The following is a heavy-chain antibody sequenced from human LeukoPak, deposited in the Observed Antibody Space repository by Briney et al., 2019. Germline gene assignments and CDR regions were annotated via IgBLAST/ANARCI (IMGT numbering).Heavy chain of an antibody. CDR3: AADPYLEWLGVDY. Sequence: PSETLSLTCAVYGGSFSGYYWSWIRQPPGKGLEWIGEINHSGSTNYNPSLKSRVTISVDTSKNQFSLKLSSVTAADTAVYYCAADPYLEWLGVDYWGQGTLVTVSS. J-gene: IGHJ4*02. CDR1: GGSFSGYY. V-gene: IGHV4-34*01. CDR2: INHSGST. D-gene: IGHD3-3*01.